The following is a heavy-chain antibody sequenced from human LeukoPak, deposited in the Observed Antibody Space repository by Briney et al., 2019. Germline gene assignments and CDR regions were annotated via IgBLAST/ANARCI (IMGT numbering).Heavy chain of an antibody. CDR1: GYTFTGYY. J-gene: IGHJ4*02. D-gene: IGHD3-3*01. CDR2: INPNSGGT. V-gene: IGHV1-2*02. Sequence: ASVKVSCKASGYTFTGYYMHWVRQAPGQGLEWMGWINPNSGGTNYAQKFQGRVTMTRDTSISTAYMELSRLRSDDTAVYYCARGFWSGYYRFDHWGQGTLVTVSS. CDR3: ARGFWSGYYRFDH.